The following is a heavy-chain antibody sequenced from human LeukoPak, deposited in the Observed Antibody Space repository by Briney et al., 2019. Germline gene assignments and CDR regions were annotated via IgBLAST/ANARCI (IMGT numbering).Heavy chain of an antibody. J-gene: IGHJ5*02. D-gene: IGHD6-19*01. CDR3: ARPVAGTGWFDP. CDR1: GGSISSSSYY. V-gene: IGHV4-39*01. CDR2: IYYSGST. Sequence: SETLSLTCTVSGGSISSSSYYWGWIRQPPGKGLEWIGSIYYSGSTYYNPSLKSRVTISVGTSKNQFSLKLSSVTAADTAVYYCARPVAGTGWFDPWGQGTLVTVSS.